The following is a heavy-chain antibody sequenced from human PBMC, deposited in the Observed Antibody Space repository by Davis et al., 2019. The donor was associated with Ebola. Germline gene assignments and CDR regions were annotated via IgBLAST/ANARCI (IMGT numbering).Heavy chain of an antibody. V-gene: IGHV1-69*13. J-gene: IGHJ4*02. Sequence: SVKVSCKASGGTFSSYAISWVRQAPGQGLEWMGGIIPIFGTANYAQKFQGRVTITADESTSTAYMELSSLRSEDTAVYYCARGNKYYDSSGYYYVPHYWGQGTLVTVSS. CDR1: GGTFSSYA. CDR2: IIPIFGTA. CDR3: ARGNKYYDSSGYYYVPHY. D-gene: IGHD3-22*01.